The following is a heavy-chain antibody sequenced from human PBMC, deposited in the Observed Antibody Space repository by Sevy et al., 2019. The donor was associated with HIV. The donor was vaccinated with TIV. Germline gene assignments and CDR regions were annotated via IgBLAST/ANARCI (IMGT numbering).Heavy chain of an antibody. V-gene: IGHV3-15*01. D-gene: IGHD3-3*01. CDR1: VFTFSNAW. Sequence: RGSLRLSCAASVFTFSNAWMSWVRQAPGKGLEWVGRIKSKTDGGTTDYAAPVKGRFTISRDDSKNTLYLQMNSLKTEDTAVYYCTTGLRFLEWLSQNYYYGMDVWGQGTTVTVSS. CDR2: IKSKTDGGTT. CDR3: TTGLRFLEWLSQNYYYGMDV. J-gene: IGHJ6*02.